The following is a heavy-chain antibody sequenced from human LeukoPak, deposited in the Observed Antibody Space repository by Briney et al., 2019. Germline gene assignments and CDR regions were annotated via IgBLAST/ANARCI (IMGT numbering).Heavy chain of an antibody. D-gene: IGHD1-26*01. CDR1: GFTFSSYS. CDR2: ISSSSSYI. V-gene: IGHV3-21*01. CDR3: ARVGATFYDY. Sequence: NAGGSLRLSCAASGFTFSSYSMNWVRQAPGKGLEWVSSISSSSSYIYYADSVKGRFTIPRDNAKNSLYLQMNSLRAEDTAVYYCARVGATFYDYWGQGTLVTVSS. J-gene: IGHJ4*02.